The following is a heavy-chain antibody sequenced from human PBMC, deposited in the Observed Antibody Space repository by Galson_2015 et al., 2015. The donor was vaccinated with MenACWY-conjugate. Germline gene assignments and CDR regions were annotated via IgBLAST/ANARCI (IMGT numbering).Heavy chain of an antibody. CDR1: GASISSSSYY. CDR2: VYYSGST. V-gene: IGHV4-39*01. CDR3: ARHGVAEAASVNWFDP. J-gene: IGHJ5*02. D-gene: IGHD6-13*01. Sequence: ETLSLTCTVSGASISSSSYYWGWVRQPPGKGLEWIGSVYYSGSTYYNPSLRSRVTISVDTSKNQFSLKLSSVTAADTAVYYCARHGVAEAASVNWFDPWGQGTLVTVS.